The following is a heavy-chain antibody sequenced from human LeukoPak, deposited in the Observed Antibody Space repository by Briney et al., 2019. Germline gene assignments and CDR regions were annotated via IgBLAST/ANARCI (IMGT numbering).Heavy chain of an antibody. J-gene: IGHJ6*02. Sequence: SETLSLTCTVSGGSISSGDYYWSWIRQPPGKGLEWIGYIYYSGSTYYNPSLKSRVTISVDTSKNQFSLKLSSVTAADTAVYYCARVGYCSSTSCHRYYYYGMDVWGQGTTVTVSS. D-gene: IGHD2-2*01. CDR1: GGSISSGDYY. CDR3: ARVGYCSSTSCHRYYYYGMDV. CDR2: IYYSGST. V-gene: IGHV4-30-4*01.